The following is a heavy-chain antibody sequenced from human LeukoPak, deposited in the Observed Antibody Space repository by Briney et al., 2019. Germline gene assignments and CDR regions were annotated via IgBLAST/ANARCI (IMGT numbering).Heavy chain of an antibody. CDR1: GFTFSSYG. Sequence: GGSLRLSCAASGFTFSSYGMHWVRQAPGKGLEWVAFIRYDGRNKYSADSVKGRITISRDNSNNTLYLQMNSLRAEDTAVYYCARGDLWFGELLFRHDAFDIWGQGTMVTVSS. V-gene: IGHV3-30*02. CDR2: IRYDGRNK. CDR3: ARGDLWFGELLFRHDAFDI. J-gene: IGHJ3*02. D-gene: IGHD3-10*01.